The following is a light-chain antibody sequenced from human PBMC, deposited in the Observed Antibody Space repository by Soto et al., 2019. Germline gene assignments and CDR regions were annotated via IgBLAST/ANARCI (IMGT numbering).Light chain of an antibody. Sequence: DIQITPSPSTPSASVGDRVTIPCRASQRISIWLAWYQQKPGKAPKILIYKASSLESGVPSRCSGSGSGTEFTLTISSPQPDDFATYYCQQYSTYTPRTFGQGTKVDIK. J-gene: IGKJ1*01. V-gene: IGKV1-5*03. CDR2: KAS. CDR1: QRISIW. CDR3: QQYSTYTPRT.